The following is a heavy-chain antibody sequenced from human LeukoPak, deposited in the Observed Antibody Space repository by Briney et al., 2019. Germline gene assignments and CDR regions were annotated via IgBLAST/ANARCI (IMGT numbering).Heavy chain of an antibody. J-gene: IGHJ1*01. CDR2: ISGSGGST. CDR1: GFTVSSNY. V-gene: IGHV3-23*01. Sequence: GGSLRLSCAASGFTVSSNYMSWVRQAPGKGLEWVSAISGSGGSTYYADSVKGRFTISRDNSKNTLYLQMNSLRAEDTAVYYCAKDRPYYYDSSGYYSEYFQHWGQGTLVTVSS. D-gene: IGHD3-22*01. CDR3: AKDRPYYYDSSGYYSEYFQH.